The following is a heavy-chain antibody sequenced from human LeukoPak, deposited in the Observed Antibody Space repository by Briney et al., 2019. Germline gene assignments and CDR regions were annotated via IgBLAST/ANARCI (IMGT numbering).Heavy chain of an antibody. Sequence: PGGSLRLSCAASGFTFSSYWMSWVRQAPGKGLEWVANIKQDGSEKYYVDSVKGRFTISRDNAKNSLYLQMNSLRAEDTAVYYCAKVPAAIWNYMDVWGKGTTVTVSS. CDR1: GFTFSSYW. V-gene: IGHV3-7*03. J-gene: IGHJ6*03. D-gene: IGHD2-2*02. CDR2: IKQDGSEK. CDR3: AKVPAAIWNYMDV.